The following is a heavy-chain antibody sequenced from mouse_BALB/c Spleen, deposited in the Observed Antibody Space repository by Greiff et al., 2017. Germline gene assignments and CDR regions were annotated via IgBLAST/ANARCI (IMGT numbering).Heavy chain of an antibody. V-gene: IGHV10-1*02. Sequence: EVHLVESGGGLVQPKGSLKLSCAASGFTFNTYAMNWVRQAPGKGLEWVARIRSKSNNYATYYADSVKDRFTISRDDSQSMLYLQMNNLKTEDTAMYYCVRQITTVVAYYFDYWGQGTTLTVSS. CDR2: IRSKSNNYAT. CDR3: VRQITTVVAYYFDY. CDR1: GFTFNTYA. J-gene: IGHJ2*01. D-gene: IGHD1-1*01.